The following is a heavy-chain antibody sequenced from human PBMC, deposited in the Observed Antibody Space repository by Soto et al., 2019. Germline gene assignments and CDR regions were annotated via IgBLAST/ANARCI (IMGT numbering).Heavy chain of an antibody. CDR1: GYTFTSYG. D-gene: IGHD6-19*01. CDR3: ARYDAHRHRGWYPFDY. J-gene: IGHJ4*02. V-gene: IGHV1-18*01. CDR2: ISAYNGNT. Sequence: QVQLVQSGAEVKKPGASVKASCKASGYTFTSYGISWVRQAPGQGLEWMGWISAYNGNTNYAQKLQGRVTMTTDTSTSTAYMELRSLRSDDTAVYYCARYDAHRHRGWYPFDYWGQGTLVTVSS.